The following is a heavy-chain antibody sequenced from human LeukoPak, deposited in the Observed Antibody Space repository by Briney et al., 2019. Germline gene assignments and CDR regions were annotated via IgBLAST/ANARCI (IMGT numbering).Heavy chain of an antibody. CDR2: IYTSGST. Sequence: SETLSLTCAVSGGSISSVSYYWSWIRQPAGKGREWIRRIYTSGSTNYNPSLESRVTISVDTSKNQFSLKLSSVTAADTAVYYCARDDDYYDGSGYYSWGQGTLVTVSS. V-gene: IGHV4-61*02. J-gene: IGHJ4*02. CDR1: GGSISSVSYY. CDR3: ARDDDYYDGSGYYS. D-gene: IGHD3-22*01.